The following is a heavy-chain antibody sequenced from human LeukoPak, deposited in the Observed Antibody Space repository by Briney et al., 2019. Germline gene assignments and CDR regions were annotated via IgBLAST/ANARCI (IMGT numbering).Heavy chain of an antibody. CDR1: GYTFTGYY. D-gene: IGHD1-26*01. J-gene: IGHJ3*01. Sequence: ASVKVSCKASGYTFTGYYMHWVRQAPGQGLEWMGWINPNSGGTSYAQIFQDRVTITRDTSISTANMELSRLTSDDTAVYYCARRLVDPNDGYDVWGQGTMVTVSS. CDR3: ARRLVDPNDGYDV. V-gene: IGHV1-2*02. CDR2: INPNSGGT.